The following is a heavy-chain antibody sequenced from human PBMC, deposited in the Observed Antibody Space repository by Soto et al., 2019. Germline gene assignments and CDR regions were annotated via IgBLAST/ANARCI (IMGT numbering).Heavy chain of an antibody. CDR2: ISRTSNYI. V-gene: IGHV3-21*01. CDR3: ASGVFGLVSPVIGGY. CDR1: GFTFSSYS. Sequence: EVQVVESGGGLVKPGGSLTLSCAASGFTFSSYSMNWVRQAPGKGLEWVSSISRTSNYIYYTDSVKGRFTISRDNAKNSIYLQMNSLRDEDTATYYCASGVFGLVSPVIGGYWGKGTLVTVSS. J-gene: IGHJ4*02. D-gene: IGHD3-3*01.